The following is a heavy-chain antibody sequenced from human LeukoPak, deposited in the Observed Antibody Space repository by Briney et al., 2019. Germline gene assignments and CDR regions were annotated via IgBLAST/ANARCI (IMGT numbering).Heavy chain of an antibody. D-gene: IGHD2-8*01. CDR1: GFTFSSDS. V-gene: IGHV3-21*01. J-gene: IGHJ4*02. CDR3: ARDPLTNGPPAY. CDR2: ISSSSSYI. Sequence: GGSLRLSCAASGFTFSSDSMSWVRQAPGKGLEWVSSISSSSSYIYYADSVKGRFTISRDNAKNSLYLQMNSLRAEDTAVYYCARDPLTNGPPAYWGQGTLVTVSS.